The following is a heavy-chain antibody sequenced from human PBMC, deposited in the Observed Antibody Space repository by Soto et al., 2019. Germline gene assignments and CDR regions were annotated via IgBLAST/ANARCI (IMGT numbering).Heavy chain of an antibody. V-gene: IGHV4-61*01. CDR2: IYSSGTT. J-gene: IGHJ4*02. CDR3: ARDSLALFDS. D-gene: IGHD5-12*01. Sequence: TSETLSLTCTVSDDSVGSGNDYWTWIRQPPGKGLEWIGYIYSSGTTLYNPSLKSRVSISVDRSMNQFSLKLSSVTAVDTAVYYCARDSLALFDSWGQGTVVTVS. CDR1: DDSVGSGNDY.